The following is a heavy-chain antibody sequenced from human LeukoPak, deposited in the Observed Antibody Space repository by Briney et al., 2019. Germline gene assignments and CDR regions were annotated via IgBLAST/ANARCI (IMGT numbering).Heavy chain of an antibody. V-gene: IGHV3-7*01. Sequence: KHDGSETNYVDSVKGRFTISRDNAKNSLHLQMNSLRVEDTAVYYRAKNGGPHGMDVWGQGTTVTVSS. D-gene: IGHD3-16*01. J-gene: IGHJ6*02. CDR2: KHDGSET. CDR3: AKNGGPHGMDV.